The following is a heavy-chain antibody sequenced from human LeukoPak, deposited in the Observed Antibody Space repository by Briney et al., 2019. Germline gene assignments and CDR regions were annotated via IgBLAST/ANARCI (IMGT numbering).Heavy chain of an antibody. CDR2: IYCSGST. Sequence: KPSETLSLTCTVSGGSISSCYWSWIRQPPGKGLEWIGYIYCSGSTNYNPSLKSRVTISVDTSKNQFSLKLSSVTAADTAVYYCARHVRSGYYHGVFDYWGQGTLVTVSS. CDR1: GGSISSCY. V-gene: IGHV4-59*08. CDR3: ARHVRSGYYHGVFDY. J-gene: IGHJ4*02. D-gene: IGHD3-22*01.